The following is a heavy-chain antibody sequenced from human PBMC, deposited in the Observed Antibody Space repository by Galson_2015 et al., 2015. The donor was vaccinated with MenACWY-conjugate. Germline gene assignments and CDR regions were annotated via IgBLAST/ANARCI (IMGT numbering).Heavy chain of an antibody. CDR2: INSDGSAA. CDR1: GFTFSRYW. V-gene: IGHV3-74*01. CDR3: ATYCSSPSCYANGAY. J-gene: IGHJ4*02. Sequence: SLRLSCAASGFTFSRYWMHWVRQSPGMGLVWVSRINSDGSAADYADSVKGRFTISRDNAKNTLYLQMNSLRAEDTAVYYCATYCSSPSCYANGAYWGQGTLVTVSS. D-gene: IGHD2-2*01.